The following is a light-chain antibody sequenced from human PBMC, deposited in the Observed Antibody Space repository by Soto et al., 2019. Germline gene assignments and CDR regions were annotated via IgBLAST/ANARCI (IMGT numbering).Light chain of an antibody. J-gene: IGKJ1*01. Sequence: LVMTQTPLSLSVTPGQPASISCRSSQSLQHSDGKTYLYWYLQRPGQPPRLLIYEVSNRFAGVPDRFSGSGSGTDFTLKISRVESEDVGLYFCMQTKQLPVTFGQGTKVEIK. CDR1: QSLQHSDGKTY. CDR3: MQTKQLPVT. V-gene: IGKV2D-29*01. CDR2: EVS.